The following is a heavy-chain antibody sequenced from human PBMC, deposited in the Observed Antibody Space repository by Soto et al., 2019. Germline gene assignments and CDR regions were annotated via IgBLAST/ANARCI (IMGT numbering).Heavy chain of an antibody. CDR2: IFHSGGT. V-gene: IGHV4-4*02. CDR3: ARDLRCCAWGPL. Sequence: QVQLQESGPGLVKPSGTLSLTCVVCGGSISTSNWWSWVRQPPGKGLEWIGEIFHSGGTNYNPSLKSRVTISVDKSKNQFSLKLSSMTAADTAVYYCARDLRCCAWGPLWGQGTPVTVSS. CDR1: GGSISTSNW. D-gene: IGHD7-27*01. J-gene: IGHJ4*02.